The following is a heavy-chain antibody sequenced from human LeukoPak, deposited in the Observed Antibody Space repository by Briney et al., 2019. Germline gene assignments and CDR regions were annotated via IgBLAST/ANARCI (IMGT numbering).Heavy chain of an antibody. Sequence: GSLRLSCAASGFTVSSNYMSWVRQAPGKGLVWVSGIKSDGITTTYADSVKGRFTISRDNAKNSLYLQMNSLRAGDTAVYYCARDRGGIWFGELSPDYWGQGALVTVSS. J-gene: IGHJ4*02. CDR3: ARDRGGIWFGELSPDY. CDR2: IKSDGITT. CDR1: GFTVSSNY. D-gene: IGHD3-10*01. V-gene: IGHV3-74*03.